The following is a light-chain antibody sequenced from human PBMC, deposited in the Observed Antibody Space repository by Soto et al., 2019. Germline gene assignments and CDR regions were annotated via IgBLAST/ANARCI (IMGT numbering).Light chain of an antibody. CDR3: QQYYSYPPV. V-gene: IGKV1-8*01. CDR2: AAS. CDR1: QGISSY. Sequence: AIRMTQSPSSLSASTGDRVTITCRASQGISSYLAWYQQKPGKAPKLLIYAASTLQSGVPLRFSGSGSGTDFTLTISCLQSEDFATDYCQQYYSYPPVFGPGTKVDIK. J-gene: IGKJ3*01.